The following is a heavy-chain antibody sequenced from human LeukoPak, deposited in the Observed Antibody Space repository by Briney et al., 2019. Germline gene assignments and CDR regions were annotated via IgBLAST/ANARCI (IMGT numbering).Heavy chain of an antibody. CDR2: IKEDGSEK. J-gene: IGHJ4*02. D-gene: IGHD6-13*01. V-gene: IGHV3-7*03. CDR1: GFTSSSYW. CDR3: ARGLYSSTTYYFDY. Sequence: PGGSLRLSCAASGFTSSSYWMSWVRQAPGKGLEWVANIKEDGSEKYYVDSVKGRFTISRDNAKNSLYLQMNSLRAEDTAVYFCARGLYSSTTYYFDYWGQGTLVTVSS.